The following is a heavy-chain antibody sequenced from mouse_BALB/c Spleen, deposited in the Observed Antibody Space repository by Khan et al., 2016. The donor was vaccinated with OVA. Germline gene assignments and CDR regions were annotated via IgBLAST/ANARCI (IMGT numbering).Heavy chain of an antibody. D-gene: IGHD1-3*01. CDR2: INPYNGGT. CDR3: SRSGYAGFAY. J-gene: IGHJ3*01. Sequence: IQLVQSGPELVKPGASMKISCKASGYSFTDYTMHWVKQSHGQNLEWLGLINPYNGGTNYNQKFQERATLTVAKSSSTGYMELLRLTSEDSAVYYGSRSGYAGFAYWGQGTLVTVSA. CDR1: GYSFTDYT. V-gene: IGHV1S135*01.